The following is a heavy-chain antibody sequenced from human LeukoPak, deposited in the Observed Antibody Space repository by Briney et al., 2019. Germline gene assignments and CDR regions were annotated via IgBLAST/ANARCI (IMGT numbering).Heavy chain of an antibody. CDR2: ISYDGSNK. D-gene: IGHD2-15*01. CDR1: GFTFSSYG. Sequence: GRSLRLSCAASGFTFSSYGMHWVRQAPGKGLEWVAVISYDGSNKYYADSVKGRFTISRDNSKNTLYLQMNSLRAEDTAVYYCAKDLVARAQAYYGMDVWGQGTTVTVSS. CDR3: AKDLVARAQAYYGMDV. V-gene: IGHV3-30*18. J-gene: IGHJ6*02.